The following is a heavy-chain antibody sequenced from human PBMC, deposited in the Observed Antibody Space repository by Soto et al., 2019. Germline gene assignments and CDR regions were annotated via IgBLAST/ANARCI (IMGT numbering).Heavy chain of an antibody. CDR2: IYYSGST. Sequence: SETLSLTCTVSGGSISSSSYYWGWIRQPPGKGLEWIGSIYYSGSTYHNTSLKSRVTISVDTSKNQLSLKLSSVTAADTALYYCARHAYYVLLRFLEWLPSPLDAFDIWGQGTMVTVSS. J-gene: IGHJ3*02. D-gene: IGHD3-3*01. CDR3: ARHAYYVLLRFLEWLPSPLDAFDI. CDR1: GGSISSSSYY. V-gene: IGHV4-39*01.